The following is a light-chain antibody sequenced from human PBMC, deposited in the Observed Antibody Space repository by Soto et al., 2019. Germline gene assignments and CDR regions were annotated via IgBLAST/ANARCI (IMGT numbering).Light chain of an antibody. CDR1: SSDVGGYNY. CDR3: SSYTSSSTLYV. Sequence: QSVLTQPASVSRSPGQSITISCTGTSSDVGGYNYVSWYQQHPGKAPKLMIYDVSNRPSGVSNRFSGSKSGNTASLTISGLQAGDEADYYCSSYTSSSTLYVFGTGTKVTDL. J-gene: IGLJ1*01. V-gene: IGLV2-14*01. CDR2: DVS.